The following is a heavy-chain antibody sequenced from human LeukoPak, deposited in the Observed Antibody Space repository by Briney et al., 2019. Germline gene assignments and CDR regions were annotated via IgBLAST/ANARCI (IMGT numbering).Heavy chain of an antibody. Sequence: GGSLRLSCAASGFSFGSYWMSWVRQAPGKGLEWVANIKQDGSEKYYVDSVKGRFTISRDNAKNSLYLQMNGLRAEDTAVYYCARVNYYYGMDVWGQGTTATVSS. CDR2: IKQDGSEK. CDR3: ARVNYYYGMDV. CDR1: GFSFGSYW. J-gene: IGHJ6*02. V-gene: IGHV3-7*01.